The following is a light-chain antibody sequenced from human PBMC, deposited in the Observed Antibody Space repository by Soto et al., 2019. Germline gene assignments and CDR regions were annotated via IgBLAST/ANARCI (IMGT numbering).Light chain of an antibody. V-gene: IGKV1-5*01. CDR3: QQYNSYSLT. CDR2: DAS. Sequence: DIQMTQSPSTLSASVGDRVTITCRASQSISSRLAWYQQKPGKAPKILIYDASDLESGVPSRFSGSGSGTEFTLPISSLQPDDFATYYCQQYNSYSLTFGGGTKVEIK. CDR1: QSISSR. J-gene: IGKJ4*01.